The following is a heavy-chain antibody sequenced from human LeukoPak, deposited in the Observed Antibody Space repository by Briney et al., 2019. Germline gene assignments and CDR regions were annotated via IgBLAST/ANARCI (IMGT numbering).Heavy chain of an antibody. CDR2: ISAYNGNT. Sequence: GASVKVSCKASGYTFTSYGISWVRQAPGQGLEWMGWISAYNGNTNYAQKLQGRVTMTTDTSTSTACMELRSLRSDDTAVYYCARGYIVVVPAAIPDLDEGCMDVWGKGTTVTVSS. CDR3: ARGYIVVVPAAIPDLDEGCMDV. D-gene: IGHD2-2*01. V-gene: IGHV1-18*01. CDR1: GYTFTSYG. J-gene: IGHJ6*03.